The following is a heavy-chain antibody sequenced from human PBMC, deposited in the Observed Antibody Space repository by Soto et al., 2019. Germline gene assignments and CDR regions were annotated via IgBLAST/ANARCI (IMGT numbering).Heavy chain of an antibody. CDR2: ISSSGGNT. CDR1: DFTFDTYA. D-gene: IGHD2-2*01. CDR3: AKEQGMGYQPPLGYGLDV. J-gene: IGHJ6*02. Sequence: EAQLLESGGGLVQPGGSLRLSCAASDFTFDTYAMTWVRQAPGRGLEWVSLISSSGGNTYYADSVKGRFTISRDNSKNTLFLQMNSLRAEDTAIYYCAKEQGMGYQPPLGYGLDVWGQGTTVTVSS. V-gene: IGHV3-23*01.